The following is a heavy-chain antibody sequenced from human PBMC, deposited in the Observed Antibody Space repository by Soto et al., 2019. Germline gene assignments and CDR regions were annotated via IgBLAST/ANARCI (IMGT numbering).Heavy chain of an antibody. Sequence: GGSLRLSCAASGFTFSSYWMHWVRQAPGKGLVWVSRINSDGSSTSYADSVKGRFTISRDNAKNTLYLQMNSLRAEDTAVYYCARNTAMVPVDYWGQGTLVTVSS. J-gene: IGHJ4*02. V-gene: IGHV3-74*01. CDR1: GFTFSSYW. CDR3: ARNTAMVPVDY. CDR2: INSDGSST. D-gene: IGHD5-18*01.